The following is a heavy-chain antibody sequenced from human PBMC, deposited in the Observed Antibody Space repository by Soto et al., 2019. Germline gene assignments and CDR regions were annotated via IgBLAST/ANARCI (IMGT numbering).Heavy chain of an antibody. D-gene: IGHD2-2*02. V-gene: IGHV3-23*01. CDR3: ALDLLIYCSSTSYYIDPCFDY. J-gene: IGHJ4*02. CDR2: VSGSSIST. Sequence: GGSLSLSLPTFGFLIGVYAMCWVRKARGKGLYKISSVSGSSISTYYADSVKGRFTISRDNSKRTLFLQMNSLRAEDTAVYYCALDLLIYCSSTSYYIDPCFDYWGQGTLVTVSS. CDR1: GFLIGVYA.